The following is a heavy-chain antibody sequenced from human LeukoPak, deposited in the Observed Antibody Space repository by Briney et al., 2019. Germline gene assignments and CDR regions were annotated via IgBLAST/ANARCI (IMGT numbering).Heavy chain of an antibody. J-gene: IGHJ1*01. V-gene: IGHV3-23*01. CDR2: IDYDGGSG. D-gene: IGHD6-19*01. CDR3: TRNSGWYGLS. Sequence: GESLRLSCTVSGFTLSSYEMSWIRQAPGKGLEWVSSIDYDGGSGHYADSVRGRFTISRDNSNNTLFLHLNSLRGEDTAVYYCTRNSGWYGLSWGQGTLVTVSS. CDR1: GFTLSSYE.